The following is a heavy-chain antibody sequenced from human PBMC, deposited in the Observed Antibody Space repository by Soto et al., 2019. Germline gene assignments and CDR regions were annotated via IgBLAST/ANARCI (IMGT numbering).Heavy chain of an antibody. CDR3: ARAIGWFGELLGGYYFDY. J-gene: IGHJ4*02. Sequence: QLQLQESGSGLVKPSQTLSLTCAVSGGSISSGGDSWSCIRQPPGKGLEWIGYIYHSGSTYYNPSLKSRVSISVDRSKNQFSLKLSSVTAADTAVYYCARAIGWFGELLGGYYFDYWGPGTLVTVSS. CDR2: IYHSGST. V-gene: IGHV4-30-2*01. D-gene: IGHD3-10*01. CDR1: GGSISSGGDS.